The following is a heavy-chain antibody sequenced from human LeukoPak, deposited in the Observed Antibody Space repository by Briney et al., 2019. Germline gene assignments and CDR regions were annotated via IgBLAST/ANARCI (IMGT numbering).Heavy chain of an antibody. CDR2: IYYSGST. J-gene: IGHJ4*02. CDR1: GGSISSSSYY. D-gene: IGHD3-3*01. CDR3: ARDPRGWNRQYYDFWSGRESGYYFDY. V-gene: IGHV4-39*07. Sequence: PSETLSLTCTVSGGSISSSSYYWGWIRQPPGKGLEWIGSIYYSGSTNYNPSLKSRVTISVDKSKNQFSLKLSSVTAADTAVYYCARDPRGWNRQYYDFWSGRESGYYFDYWGQGTLVTVSS.